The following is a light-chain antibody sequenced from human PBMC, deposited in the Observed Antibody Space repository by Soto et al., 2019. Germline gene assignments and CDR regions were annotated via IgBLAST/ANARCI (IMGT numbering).Light chain of an antibody. CDR3: QQYVSSRPVT. CDR1: QSVSSSY. CDR2: GAS. Sequence: EIVLTQSPGTLSLSPGERATLSCRASQSVSSSYLAWYQQKPGQAPRLLIYGASGRATGIPERFSGSGSGTDFTLTINRLEPEDFAVYYCQQYVSSRPVTFGQGTRLEIK. J-gene: IGKJ5*01. V-gene: IGKV3-20*01.